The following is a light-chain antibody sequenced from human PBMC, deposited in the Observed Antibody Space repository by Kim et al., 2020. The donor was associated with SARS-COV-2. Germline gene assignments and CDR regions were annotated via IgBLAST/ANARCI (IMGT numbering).Light chain of an antibody. J-gene: IGKJ2*03. Sequence: RATLNCKSSQTVLYNSNNKNYLAWYQQKPGQAPKLLIYWASIRESGVSDRFSGSGSETDFTLTISSLQAEDVAVYYCQQYCSTPPSFGQGTKLEIK. CDR3: QQYCSTPPS. V-gene: IGKV4-1*01. CDR2: WAS. CDR1: QTVLYNSNNKNY.